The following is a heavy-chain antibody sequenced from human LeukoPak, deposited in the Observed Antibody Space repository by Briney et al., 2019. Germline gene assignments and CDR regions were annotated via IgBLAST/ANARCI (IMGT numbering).Heavy chain of an antibody. V-gene: IGHV4-34*01. CDR3: ARDLKSGFGEFFPAPFDY. CDR2: INHSGST. D-gene: IGHD3-10*01. CDR1: GGSFSGYY. J-gene: IGHJ4*02. Sequence: SETLSLTCAVYGGSFSGYYWSWIRQPPGKGLEWIGEINHSGSTNYNPSLKSRVTISVDTSKNQFSLKLSSVTAADTAVYYCARDLKSGFGEFFPAPFDYWGQGTLVTVSS.